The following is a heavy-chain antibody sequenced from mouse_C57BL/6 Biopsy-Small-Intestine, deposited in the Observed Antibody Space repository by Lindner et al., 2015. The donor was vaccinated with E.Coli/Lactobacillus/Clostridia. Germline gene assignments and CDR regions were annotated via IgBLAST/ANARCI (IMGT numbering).Heavy chain of an antibody. Sequence: SVKVSCKASGYTITSYYIHWVRQAPGQGLEWVGIMNPDAGSTRYEQKLQGRLTMTKDTSTSTVYMELRSLRSEDTAMYFCARGDKAPYSSGWYGDEDATYYFDYWGQGTLVTVSS. CDR2: MNPDAGST. CDR3: ARGDKAPYSSGWYGDEDATYYFDY. CDR1: GYTITSYY. J-gene: IGHJ2*01. D-gene: IGHD1-1*01. V-gene: IGHV1S12*01.